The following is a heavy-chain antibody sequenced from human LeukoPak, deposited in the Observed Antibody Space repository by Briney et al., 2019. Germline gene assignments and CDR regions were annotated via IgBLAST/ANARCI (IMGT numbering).Heavy chain of an antibody. V-gene: IGHV1-8*01. CDR3: ARASPDSNYLGLLTDYLGYYYYMDI. CDR1: GYTFTSYD. D-gene: IGHD4-11*01. J-gene: IGHJ6*03. CDR2: MNPNSGKT. Sequence: ASEKVSCTASGYTFTSYDINWVRQATGQGLEWMGWMNPNSGKTGYAQKFQGRVTVTSNTSISTAYMELSSLRSEGTAVYCCARASPDSNYLGLLTDYLGYYYYMDIWGKRATVTVSS.